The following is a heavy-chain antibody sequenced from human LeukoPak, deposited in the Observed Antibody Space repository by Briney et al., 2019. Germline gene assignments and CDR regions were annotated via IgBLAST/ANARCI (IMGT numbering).Heavy chain of an antibody. CDR1: GDSVSSDSTA. V-gene: IGHV6-1*01. J-gene: IGHJ3*02. Sequence: SQTLSLTCALSGDSVSSDSTAWNWIRQSPSRGLEWLGRTYFRSKWYNDYAVSVKSRITINPDTSKNQFSLKLSSVTAADTAVYYCARFYGGNSGMLPRATFDIWGQGTMVTVSS. D-gene: IGHD4-23*01. CDR2: TYFRSKWYN. CDR3: ARFYGGNSGMLPRATFDI.